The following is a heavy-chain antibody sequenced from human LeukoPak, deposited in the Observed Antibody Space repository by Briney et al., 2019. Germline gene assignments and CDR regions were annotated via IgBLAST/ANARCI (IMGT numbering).Heavy chain of an antibody. CDR2: ISAYNGNT. D-gene: IGHD4-17*01. CDR1: GYTFTSYG. J-gene: IGHJ4*02. V-gene: IGHV1-18*01. Sequence: GASVKVSCKASGYTFTSYGISWVRQAPGQGLEWMGWISAYNGNTNYAQKLQGRVTMTTDTSTNTAYMELRSLRSDDTAVYYCASSLDYGDFSPSDYWGQGTLVTVSS. CDR3: ASSLDYGDFSPSDY.